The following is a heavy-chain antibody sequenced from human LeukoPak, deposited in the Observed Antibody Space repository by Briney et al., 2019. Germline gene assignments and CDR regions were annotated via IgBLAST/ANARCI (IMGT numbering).Heavy chain of an antibody. D-gene: IGHD6-6*01. J-gene: IGHJ5*02. CDR1: GFTFSSYG. Sequence: GGSLRLSYAESGFTFSSYGMHWVRQAPGKGLEWVAFIRYDGSNKYYADSVKGRFTISRDNSKNTLYLQMNSLRAEDTAVYYCAKSSIAARKEDWFDPWGQGTLVTVSS. V-gene: IGHV3-30*02. CDR2: IRYDGSNK. CDR3: AKSSIAARKEDWFDP.